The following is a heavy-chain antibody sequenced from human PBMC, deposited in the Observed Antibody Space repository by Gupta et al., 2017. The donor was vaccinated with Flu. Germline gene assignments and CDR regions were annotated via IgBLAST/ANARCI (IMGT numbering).Heavy chain of an antibody. V-gene: IGHV1-46*01. Sequence: QVHLVQSGAEVKQPGASVKISCKASGYSFTTYFLHWVRQAPGEGLGWVGAVHPSGGTTVYARKFQGRVTMTRDTSTSTVYMELSSLTSEDTAVYFCARELSGTYYFDYWGQGTLVTVSS. CDR3: ARELSGTYYFDY. J-gene: IGHJ4*02. CDR2: VHPSGGTT. D-gene: IGHD1-26*01. CDR1: GYSFTTYF.